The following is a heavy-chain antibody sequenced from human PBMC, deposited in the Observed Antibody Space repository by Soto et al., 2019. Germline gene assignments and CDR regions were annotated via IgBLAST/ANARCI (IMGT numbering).Heavy chain of an antibody. J-gene: IGHJ4*02. CDR2: MNPCSGNT. Sequence: ASVKVSCKASGYTFNNYEIHWVRQATGQGLEWMGWMNPCSGNTGYAQKFQGRVSFTRDTSIGTAYMELSSLKSEDTAVYYCARRKEGSGPHYLDYWGQGSLVTVSS. CDR1: GYTFNNYE. V-gene: IGHV1-8*01. CDR3: ARRKEGSGPHYLDY.